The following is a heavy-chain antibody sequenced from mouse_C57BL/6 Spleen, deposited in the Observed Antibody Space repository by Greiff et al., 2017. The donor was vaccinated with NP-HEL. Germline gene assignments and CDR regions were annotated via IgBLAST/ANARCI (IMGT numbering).Heavy chain of an antibody. CDR2: IYPGSGST. D-gene: IGHD1-1*01. CDR1: GYTFTSYW. V-gene: IGHV1-55*01. CDR3: ARGDYYYGSSYGFDY. J-gene: IGHJ2*01. Sequence: VQLQQPGAELVKPGASVKMSCKASGYTFTSYWITWVKQRPGQGLEWIGDIYPGSGSTNYNEKFKSKATLTLDTSSSTAYMQLSSLTSEDSAVYYCARGDYYYGSSYGFDYWGQGTTLTVSS.